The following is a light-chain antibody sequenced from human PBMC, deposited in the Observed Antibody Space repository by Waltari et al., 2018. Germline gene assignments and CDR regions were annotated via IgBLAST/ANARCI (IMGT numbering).Light chain of an antibody. J-gene: IGLJ3*02. CDR3: SSYTSSNTWV. Sequence: QSALTQPASVSGSPGQSITISCPGTSSDGGGYNYVSWYQQHPGKAPNLMIYEFSERPSGVSNHFSVSKSGNTASLTISGLQAEDEADYYCSSYTSSNTWVFGGGTKLTVL. CDR2: EFS. CDR1: SSDGGGYNY. V-gene: IGLV2-14*01.